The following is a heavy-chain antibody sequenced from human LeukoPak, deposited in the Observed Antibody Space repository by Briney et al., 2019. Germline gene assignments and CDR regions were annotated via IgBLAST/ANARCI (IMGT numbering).Heavy chain of an antibody. CDR3: ARSFGNYYYGIDV. CDR1: GFTFSDYY. CDR2: ISYSGSAK. D-gene: IGHD3-10*01. J-gene: IGHJ6*02. Sequence: GGSLGLSCAASGFTFSDYYMSWIRQAPGKGLEWVSYISYSGSAKYYGDSVKGRFTISRDNAKNSLYLQMDSLRAEDTAVYYCARSFGNYYYGIDVWGQGTTVTVSS. V-gene: IGHV3-11*01.